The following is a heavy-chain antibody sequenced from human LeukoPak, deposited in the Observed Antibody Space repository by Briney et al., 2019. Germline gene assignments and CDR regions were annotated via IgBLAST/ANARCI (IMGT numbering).Heavy chain of an antibody. CDR2: IRYDGNNK. CDR3: AKDTSVGAFDI. Sequence: PGGSLRLSCAASGFTFSDYSMHWVRQAPGKGLNWVAFIRYDGNNKYYADSVKGRFTISRDNSKNTLYLQMNSLRAEDTAVYYCAKDTSVGAFDIWGQGTMVTVSS. V-gene: IGHV3-30*02. CDR1: GFTFSDYS. J-gene: IGHJ3*02. D-gene: IGHD5/OR15-5a*01.